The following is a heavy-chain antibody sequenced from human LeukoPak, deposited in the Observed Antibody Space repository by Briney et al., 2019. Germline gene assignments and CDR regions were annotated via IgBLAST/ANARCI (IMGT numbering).Heavy chain of an antibody. V-gene: IGHV3-23*01. CDR1: GFTFSSYA. CDR2: ISGSGDTT. CDR3: AKDFGSAWSRLFY. J-gene: IGHJ4*02. Sequence: GGSLRLSCAASGFTFSSYAMSWVRQAPGKGLEWVSAISGSGDTTYYTDSVKGRFSISRDNSKNTLSLQMHTLRAEDTAVYFCAKDFGSAWSRLFYWGQGTLVTVSS. D-gene: IGHD6-19*01.